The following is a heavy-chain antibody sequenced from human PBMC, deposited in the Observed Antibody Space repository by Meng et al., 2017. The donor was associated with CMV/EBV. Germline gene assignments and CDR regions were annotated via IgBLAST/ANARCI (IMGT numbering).Heavy chain of an antibody. Sequence: GGSLRLSCAASGFTFSSYWMSWVRQAPGKGLEWVSNINQDGSEKYYVDSVKGRFTISRDNAKNSLYLQMNSLRAEDTAVYYYARERGRMIVVARGFDAFDIWGQGTMVTVSS. D-gene: IGHD3-22*01. J-gene: IGHJ3*02. V-gene: IGHV3-7*01. CDR3: ARERGRMIVVARGFDAFDI. CDR2: INQDGSEK. CDR1: GFTFSSYW.